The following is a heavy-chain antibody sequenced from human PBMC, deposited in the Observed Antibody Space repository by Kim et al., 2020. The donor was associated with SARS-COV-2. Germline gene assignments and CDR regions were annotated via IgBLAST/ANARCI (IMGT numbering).Heavy chain of an antibody. Sequence: YNPPLKSRVTMSVDTSKNQFSLKLSSVTAADTAVYYCAREIAARPPWFDPWGQGTLVTVSS. V-gene: IGHV4-4*07. CDR3: AREIAARPPWFDP. D-gene: IGHD6-6*01. J-gene: IGHJ5*02.